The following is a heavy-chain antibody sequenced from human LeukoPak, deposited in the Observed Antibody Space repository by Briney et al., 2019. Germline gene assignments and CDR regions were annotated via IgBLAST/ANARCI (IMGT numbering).Heavy chain of an antibody. D-gene: IGHD3-22*01. CDR3: TRLLDYNGYYYGAFDY. J-gene: IGHJ4*02. CDR1: RSTFSASA. CDR2: IRAKTNNFAT. Sequence: GGSLRLSCAASRSTFSASAMHWVREASGKGLEWVGRIRAKTNNFATAYAASVKGRFTVSRDDSKNTAYPQMNRLKTEDTAVYYCTRLLDYNGYYYGAFDYWGQGTLVTVSS. V-gene: IGHV3-73*01.